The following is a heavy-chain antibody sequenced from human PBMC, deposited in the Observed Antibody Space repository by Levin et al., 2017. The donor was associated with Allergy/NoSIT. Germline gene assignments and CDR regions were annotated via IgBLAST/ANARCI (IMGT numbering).Heavy chain of an antibody. CDR3: ARDRVLSNYVHNWFDP. CDR2: IIPIFGTA. V-gene: IGHV1-69*13. D-gene: IGHD4-11*01. Sequence: SVKVSCKASGGTFSSYAISWVRQAPGQGLEWMGGIIPIFGTANYAQKFQGRVTITADESTSTAYMELSSLRSEDTAVYYCARDRVLSNYVHNWFDPWGQGTLVTVSS. J-gene: IGHJ5*02. CDR1: GGTFSSYA.